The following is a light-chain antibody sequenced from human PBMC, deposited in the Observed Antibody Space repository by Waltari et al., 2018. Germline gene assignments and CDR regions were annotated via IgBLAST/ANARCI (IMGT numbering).Light chain of an antibody. CDR2: TNN. J-gene: IGLJ2*01. V-gene: IGLV1-44*01. CDR1: SSTIGSNT. Sequence: QSVLTQPPSASGTPGQRVTMSCSGSSSTIGSNTVNWYQQLPGTAPKLLIYTNNQRPSGVPDRFSDSKSGTSASLAISGLQSEDEADYYCAAWDDSLNGPVFGGGTKLTVL. CDR3: AAWDDSLNGPV.